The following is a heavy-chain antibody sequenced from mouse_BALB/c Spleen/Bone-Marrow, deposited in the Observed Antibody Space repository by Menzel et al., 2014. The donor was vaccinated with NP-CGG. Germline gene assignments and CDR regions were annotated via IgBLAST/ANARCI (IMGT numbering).Heavy chain of an antibody. V-gene: IGHV4-1*02. CDR2: INPESSTI. CDR3: TRLTYYGLSDY. CDR1: GFDFXRYW. Sequence: DVKLQESGGGLVQPGGSLKLSCTASGFDFXRYWMSWVRQAPGKGLQWIGEINPESSTINYTPSLKDKFIISRDNAKNTLYLQMSKVRSEDTALYYCTRLTYYGLSDYWGQGTTLTVSS. J-gene: IGHJ2*01. D-gene: IGHD1-2*01.